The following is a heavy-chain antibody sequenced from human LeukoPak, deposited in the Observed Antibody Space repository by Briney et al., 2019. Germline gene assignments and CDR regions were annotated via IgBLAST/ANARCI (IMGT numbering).Heavy chain of an antibody. CDR2: ISDSGDRT. D-gene: IGHD3-10*01. CDR3: AKESKYYP. Sequence: TGGSLRLSCAASGFTFSTYAITWVRQAPGKGLEWLSAISDSGDRTYYADSVKGRFTISRDNSKNTLYLQMNSLRAEDTAVYYCAKESKYYPWGQGTLVTDSS. V-gene: IGHV3-23*01. J-gene: IGHJ5*02. CDR1: GFTFSTYA.